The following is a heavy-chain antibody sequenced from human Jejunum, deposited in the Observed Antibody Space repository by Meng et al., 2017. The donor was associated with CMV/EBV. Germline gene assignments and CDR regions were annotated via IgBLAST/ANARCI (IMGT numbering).Heavy chain of an antibody. CDR1: AFTFSRYA. D-gene: IGHD3-3*01. CDR3: VKNSFGVIVSPDS. J-gene: IGHJ4*02. CDR2: ISGDTT. Sequence: ASAFTFSRYAMSWVHQAPGKGLEWVTAISGDTTCCADSVKGRFTISRDNSKNTVSLQMNNLRAGDTVLYYCVKNSFGVIVSPDSWGPGTLVTVSS. V-gene: IGHV3-23*01.